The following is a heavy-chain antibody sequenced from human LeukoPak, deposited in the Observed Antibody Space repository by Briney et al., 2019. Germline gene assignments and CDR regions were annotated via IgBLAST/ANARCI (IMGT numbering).Heavy chain of an antibody. CDR3: ARESAGYCSSTSCYRDAFDI. CDR1: GGTLSSYA. CDR2: IMPIVGTA. D-gene: IGHD2-2*03. V-gene: IGHV1-69*13. J-gene: IGHJ3*02. Sequence: SVKVSCKASGGTLSSYAISWVRQAPAHGLEWMGGIMPIVGTANYAQKFQGRVTITADESTSTAYMELRSLRSEDTAVYYCARESAGYCSSTSCYRDAFDIWGQGTMVTVSS.